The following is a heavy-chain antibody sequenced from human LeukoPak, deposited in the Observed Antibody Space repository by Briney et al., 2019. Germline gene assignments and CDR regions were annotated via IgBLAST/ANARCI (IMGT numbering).Heavy chain of an antibody. D-gene: IGHD6-13*01. CDR1: GYTFTGYY. J-gene: IGHJ4*02. CDR2: LSPNSGDT. V-gene: IGHV1-2*02. Sequence: ASVKVSCKGSGYTFTGYYMHWVGQGPGQELELMGWLSPNSGDTKFPQKFQGRVTVTRDTSISTAYMELSRLTSDDTAVYYCARATDISSWYLAYWGQGTLVTVSS. CDR3: ARATDISSWYLAY.